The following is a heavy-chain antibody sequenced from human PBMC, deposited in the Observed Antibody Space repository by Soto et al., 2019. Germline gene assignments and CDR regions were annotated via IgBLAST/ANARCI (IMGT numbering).Heavy chain of an antibody. CDR1: GGSVSSNSAA. CDR3: ARIMTIFGVFSYTYYYNNDMYV. D-gene: IGHD3-3*01. J-gene: IGHJ6*01. V-gene: IGHV6-1*01. CDR2: TYYRSKWYN. Sequence: PSQTVSLSCAISGGSVSSNSAAWNWIRQSPSRGLEWLGRTYYRSKWYNDYAVSVKSRITINPDTSKNQFSLQLNSVTPEATAVYYCARIMTIFGVFSYTYYYNNDMYV.